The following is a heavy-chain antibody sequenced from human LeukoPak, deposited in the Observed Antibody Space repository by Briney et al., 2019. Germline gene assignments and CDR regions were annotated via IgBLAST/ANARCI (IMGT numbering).Heavy chain of an antibody. CDR3: ARCSGYSNWFDP. D-gene: IGHD3-22*01. CDR1: CGSISSYY. V-gene: IGHV4-59*01. CDR2: IYYSGST. Sequence: SETLSLTCTVSCGSISSYYWSWIRQPPGKGLEWIGYIYYSGSTNYNPSLKSRVTISVDASKNQFSLKLSSVTAADTAVYYCARCSGYSNWFDPWGQGTLVTVSS. J-gene: IGHJ5*02.